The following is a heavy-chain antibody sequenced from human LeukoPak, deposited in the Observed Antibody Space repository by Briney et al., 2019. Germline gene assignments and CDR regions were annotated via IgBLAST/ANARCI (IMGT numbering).Heavy chain of an antibody. D-gene: IGHD2-21*02. CDR2: INHSGST. Sequence: SETLSLTCAVYGGSFSGYYWSWIRQPPGKGLEWIGEINHSGSTNYNPSLKSRVTISVDTSKNQFSLKLSSVTAADTAVYYCARGRGYCGGDCGSAFDIRGQGTMVTVSS. CDR1: GGSFSGYY. CDR3: ARGRGYCGGDCGSAFDI. V-gene: IGHV4-34*01. J-gene: IGHJ3*02.